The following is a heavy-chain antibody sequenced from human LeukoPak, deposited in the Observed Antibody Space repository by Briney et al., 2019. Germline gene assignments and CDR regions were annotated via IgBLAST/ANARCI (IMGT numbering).Heavy chain of an antibody. D-gene: IGHD5-24*01. CDR2: IYPGDSDT. CDR1: GYSFTNYW. CDR3: ARHSRDGYNYWFDP. V-gene: IGHV5-51*01. J-gene: IGHJ5*02. Sequence: GESLKISCKGSGYSFTNYWIGWVRQMPGKGLEWMGMIYPGDSDTRYSPSFQGQVTISTDKSINTAYLQWSSLKASDTAMYYCARHSRDGYNYWFDPWGQGTLVTVSS.